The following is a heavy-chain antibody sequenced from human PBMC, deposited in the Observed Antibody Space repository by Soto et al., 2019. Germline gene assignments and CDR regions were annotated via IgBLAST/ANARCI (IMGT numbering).Heavy chain of an antibody. V-gene: IGHV4-30-4*01. Sequence: SETLSLTCTVSGGSISSGDYYWSWIRQPPGKGLEWIGYIYYSGSTYYNPSLKSRVTISVDTPKNQFSLKLSSVTAAGTAVYYCARVRGGYCSSPSCYPKEYDYWGQGTLVTVSS. J-gene: IGHJ4*02. D-gene: IGHD2-2*03. CDR3: ARVRGGYCSSPSCYPKEYDY. CDR1: GGSISSGDYY. CDR2: IYYSGST.